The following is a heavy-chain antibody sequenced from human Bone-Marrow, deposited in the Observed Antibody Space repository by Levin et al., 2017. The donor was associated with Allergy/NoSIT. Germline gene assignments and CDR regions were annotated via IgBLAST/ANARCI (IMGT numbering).Heavy chain of an antibody. V-gene: IGHV3-74*01. Sequence: LSLTCAASGFTFSRYWMHWVRQAPGKGLVWVSRINSDGSTTTYADSVRGRFTISRDNAKNTLYLQVNSLRAEDTAVYYCARPIAPSGASYYYGLDVWGQGTTVTVSS. D-gene: IGHD6-13*01. J-gene: IGHJ6*02. CDR2: INSDGSTT. CDR3: ARPIAPSGASYYYGLDV. CDR1: GFTFSRYW.